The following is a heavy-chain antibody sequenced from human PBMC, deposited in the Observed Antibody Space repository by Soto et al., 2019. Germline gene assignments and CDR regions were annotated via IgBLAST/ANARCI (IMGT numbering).Heavy chain of an antibody. V-gene: IGHV3-23*01. J-gene: IGHJ4*02. Sequence: EVQLLESGGGLVQPGGSLGLSCAASGFTFRSYAMSWVRQAPGKGLEWVSAVSASGTGTYYSDSVKGRFTISRDNSKNTLYLQMNSLRAEDTALYYCARDQGASYGLYYFDYWGQGTLVTVSS. D-gene: IGHD5-18*01. CDR3: ARDQGASYGLYYFDY. CDR2: VSASGTGT. CDR1: GFTFRSYA.